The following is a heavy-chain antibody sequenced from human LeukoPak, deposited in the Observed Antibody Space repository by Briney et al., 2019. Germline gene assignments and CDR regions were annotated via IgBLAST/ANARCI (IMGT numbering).Heavy chain of an antibody. J-gene: IGHJ1*01. CDR1: GFTFSSYA. Sequence: GGSLRLSCAASGFTFSSYAMHWVRQAPGKGLEWVAVISYDGSNKYYADSVKGRFTISRDNSKNTLYLQMNSLRAEDTAVYYCARGVGDYYGSGSYYNPIGFQHWGQGTLVTVSS. D-gene: IGHD3-10*01. V-gene: IGHV3-30*04. CDR2: ISYDGSNK. CDR3: ARGVGDYYGSGSYYNPIGFQH.